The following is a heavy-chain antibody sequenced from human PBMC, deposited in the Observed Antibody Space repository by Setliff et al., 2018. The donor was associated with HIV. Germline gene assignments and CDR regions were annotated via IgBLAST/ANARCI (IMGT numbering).Heavy chain of an antibody. CDR1: GASVTNVLYY. CDR2: IYTSGNSRYT. V-gene: IGHV4-61*10. Sequence: PSETLSLTCTVSGASVTNVLYYWSWLRQPAGKGLEWIGHIYTSGNSRYTNYNPSLKSRVTISVDTSKNQFSLKLSSVTAADTAVYYCARFTVVRDYWGQGTLVTVSS. D-gene: IGHD2-15*01. J-gene: IGHJ4*02. CDR3: ARFTVVRDY.